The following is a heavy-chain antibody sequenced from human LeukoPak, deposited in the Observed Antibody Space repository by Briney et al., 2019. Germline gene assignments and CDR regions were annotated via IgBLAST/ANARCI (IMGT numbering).Heavy chain of an antibody. J-gene: IGHJ6*03. CDR2: IYPDDSNT. D-gene: IGHD6-13*01. CDR3: ARQGADGKYYYYYMDX. CDR1: GYNFPIYW. Sequence: GESLKISRQGSGYNFPIYWIGWMRQMPGQCLEWIGIIYPDDSNTIYGPSFQGQVTISADKSINTAYLEWSSLKASDTAIYYCARQGADGKYYYYYMDXXXXXXTXTVSS. V-gene: IGHV5-51*01.